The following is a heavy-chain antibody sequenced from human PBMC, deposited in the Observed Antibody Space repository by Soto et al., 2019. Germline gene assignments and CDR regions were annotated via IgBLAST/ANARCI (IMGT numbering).Heavy chain of an antibody. CDR1: GGSISSYY. J-gene: IGHJ6*02. CDR3: ARLMTTVTSAYYYYYGMDV. Sequence: SETLSLTCTVSGGSISSYYWSWIRQPPGKGLEWIGYIYYSGSTNYNPSIKSRVTISVDTSKNQFSLKLSSVTAADTAVYYCARLMTTVTSAYYYYYGMDVWGQGTTVTVSS. CDR2: IYYSGST. D-gene: IGHD4-17*01. V-gene: IGHV4-59*08.